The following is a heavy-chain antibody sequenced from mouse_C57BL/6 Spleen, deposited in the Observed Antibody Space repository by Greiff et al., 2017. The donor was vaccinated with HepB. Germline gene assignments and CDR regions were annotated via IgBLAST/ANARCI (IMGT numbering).Heavy chain of an antibody. V-gene: IGHV1-80*01. CDR2: IYPGDGDT. Sequence: QVQLKESGAELVKPGASVKISCKASGYAFSSYWMNWVKQRPGKGLEWIGQIYPGDGDTNYNGKFKGKATLTADKSSSTAYMQLSSLTSEDSAVYFGAREGLTGRFAYWGQGTLVTVSA. CDR3: AREGLTGRFAY. D-gene: IGHD4-1*01. CDR1: GYAFSSYW. J-gene: IGHJ3*01.